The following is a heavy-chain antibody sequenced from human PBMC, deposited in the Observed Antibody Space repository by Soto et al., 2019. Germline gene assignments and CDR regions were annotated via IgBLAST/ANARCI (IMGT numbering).Heavy chain of an antibody. CDR2: IIPIFGTA. J-gene: IGHJ6*02. Sequence: ASVKVSCKASGGTFSSYAISWVRQAPGQGLEWMGGIIPIFGTANYAQKFQGRVTITADESTSTAYMELSSLRSEDTAVYYCASTDVDTAMVGIYYYYGMDVWGQGTTVTV. CDR1: GGTFSSYA. D-gene: IGHD5-18*01. CDR3: ASTDVDTAMVGIYYYYGMDV. V-gene: IGHV1-69*13.